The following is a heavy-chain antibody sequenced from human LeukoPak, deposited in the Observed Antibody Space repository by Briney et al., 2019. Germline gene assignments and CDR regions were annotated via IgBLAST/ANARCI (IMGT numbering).Heavy chain of an antibody. CDR2: IYYSGSA. D-gene: IGHD1-26*01. CDR1: GDSISSYY. J-gene: IGHJ4*02. CDR3: ARHSRSYYDFDY. V-gene: IGHV4-59*08. Sequence: KASETLSLTCTVSGDSISSYYWSWIRQPPGEGLEWIGYIYYSGSANYNPSLKSRVTISVDTSKNHFSLKLSSVTAADTAVYYCARHSRSYYDFDYWGQGTLVTVSS.